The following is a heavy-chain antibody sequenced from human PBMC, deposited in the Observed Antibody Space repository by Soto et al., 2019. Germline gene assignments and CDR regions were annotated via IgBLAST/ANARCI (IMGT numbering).Heavy chain of an antibody. J-gene: IGHJ3*01. Sequence: QVQLVQSGAEVKKPGSSVRVSCKASGGTFDSYTISWVRQAPGQGLEWGGRLAPIFDISKYAPNFQGRVTITTDKSTSTAYMDLSGLTSEDTAVYYCATGAFGGRQQLVRDAFDFWGQGTMVTVSS. CDR3: ATGAFGGRQQLVRDAFDF. CDR2: LAPIFDIS. V-gene: IGHV1-69*02. D-gene: IGHD3-10*01. CDR1: GGTFDSYT.